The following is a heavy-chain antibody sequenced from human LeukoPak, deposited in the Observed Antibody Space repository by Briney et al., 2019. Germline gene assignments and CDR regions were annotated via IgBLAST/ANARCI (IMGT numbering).Heavy chain of an antibody. V-gene: IGHV4-59*01. CDR3: ARVMGTAMVSSGYYFDY. CDR2: IYYSGST. Sequence: SETLSLTCTVSGGSISSYYWSWVRQPPGKGLEWIGYIYYSGSTNYNPSLKSRVTISVDTSQTQFSLKLSSVTAADTAVYYCARVMGTAMVSSGYYFDYWGQGTLVTVSS. D-gene: IGHD5-18*01. CDR1: GGSISSYY. J-gene: IGHJ4*02.